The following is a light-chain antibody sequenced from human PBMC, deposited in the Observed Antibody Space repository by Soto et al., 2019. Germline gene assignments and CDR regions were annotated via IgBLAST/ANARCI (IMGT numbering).Light chain of an antibody. CDR3: QQYKSYSA. Sequence: DIQMTQSPSTLSASVGDRVTITCRASQTIYNWLAWYQQKPGKAPKLLIYKASTLERGVPLRFSGSGSGTEFTLTISSLQPDDLATYYCQQYKSYSAFGQGTKVEIK. CDR2: KAS. V-gene: IGKV1-5*03. CDR1: QTIYNW. J-gene: IGKJ1*01.